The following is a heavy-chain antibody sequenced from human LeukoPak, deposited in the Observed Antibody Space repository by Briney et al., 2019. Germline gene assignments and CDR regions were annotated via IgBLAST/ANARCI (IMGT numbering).Heavy chain of an antibody. CDR3: ATDRPNHDFWSGYYIGAFDY. CDR2: MNPNSGNT. Sequence: ASVKVSCKASGYTFTSYDINWVRQATGQGLEWMGWMNPNSGNTGYAQKFQGRVTMTRNTSISTAYMELSSLRSEDTAVYYCATDRPNHDFWSGYYIGAFDYWGQGTLVTVSS. D-gene: IGHD3-3*01. J-gene: IGHJ4*02. CDR1: GYTFTSYD. V-gene: IGHV1-8*01.